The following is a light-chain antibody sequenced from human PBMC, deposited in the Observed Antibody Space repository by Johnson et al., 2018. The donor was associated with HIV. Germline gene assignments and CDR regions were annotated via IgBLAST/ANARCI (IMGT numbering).Light chain of an antibody. Sequence: QSVLTQPPSVSAAPGQKVTISCSGSSSNIGNNYVSWYQQLPGTAPKLLIYVNNHRPSGIPDRFSGSKSGTSATLGITGFQTGDEADYYCGTWDSSLSAEVFGTGTKVTVL. CDR2: VNN. CDR1: SSNIGNNY. CDR3: GTWDSSLSAEV. J-gene: IGLJ1*01. V-gene: IGLV1-51*01.